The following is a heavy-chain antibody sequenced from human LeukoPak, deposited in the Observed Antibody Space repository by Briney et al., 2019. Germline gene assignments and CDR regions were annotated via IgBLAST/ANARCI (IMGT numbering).Heavy chain of an antibody. D-gene: IGHD1-14*01. CDR3: ARDVLAAGATGTFDI. CDR1: GFTFSSYA. Sequence: GGSLRLSCATSGFTFSSYAMSWVRQAPGKGLEWVANIKQDGSEKYYVDSVKGRFTISRDNAKTSLYLQMNSLRAEDTAVYYCARDVLAAGATGTFDIWGQGTMVTVSS. V-gene: IGHV3-7*03. J-gene: IGHJ3*02. CDR2: IKQDGSEK.